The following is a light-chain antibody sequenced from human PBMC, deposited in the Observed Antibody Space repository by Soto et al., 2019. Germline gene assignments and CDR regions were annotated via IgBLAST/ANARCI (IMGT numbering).Light chain of an antibody. CDR3: QSYASSLSRI. CDR2: GIN. V-gene: IGLV1-40*01. CDR1: SSNLWANYD. J-gene: IGLJ1*01. Sequence: QSVLTQPPSVSGAPGQRVTISCTGSSSNLWANYDVHWYQQLPGTAPKLLIYGINNRPSGVPDRFSGSKSGTSASLAITGLQAEDEADYYCQSYASSLSRIFGTGTKLTVL.